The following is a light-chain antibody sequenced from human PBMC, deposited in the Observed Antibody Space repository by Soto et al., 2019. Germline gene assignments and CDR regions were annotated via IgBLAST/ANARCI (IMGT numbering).Light chain of an antibody. CDR3: QQYGDSIT. CDR2: GAF. Sequence: IFLTQSPDTLSLSSGETATLSCRATQTVRSSYLAWYQQRPGQAPRLLISGAFNRAPGVPDRFSGTESGRDYTLSISRLDPEDSAVYYCQQYGDSITFGGGTKVEIK. J-gene: IGKJ4*01. CDR1: QTVRSSY. V-gene: IGKV3-20*01.